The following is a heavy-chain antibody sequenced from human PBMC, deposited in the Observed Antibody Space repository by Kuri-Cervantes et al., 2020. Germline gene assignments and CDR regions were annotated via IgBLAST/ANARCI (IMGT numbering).Heavy chain of an antibody. CDR3: AKEYVGYCSSTSCYNFDY. J-gene: IGHJ4*02. CDR2: ISYDGSNK. CDR1: GFTFSSYG. D-gene: IGHD2-2*01. V-gene: IGHV3-30*18. Sequence: LSLTCAASGFTFSSYGMHWVRQAPGKGLEWVAVISYDGSNKYYADSVKGRFTISRDNSKNTLYLQMNSLRAEDTAVYYCAKEYVGYCSSTSCYNFDYWGQGTLVTVSS.